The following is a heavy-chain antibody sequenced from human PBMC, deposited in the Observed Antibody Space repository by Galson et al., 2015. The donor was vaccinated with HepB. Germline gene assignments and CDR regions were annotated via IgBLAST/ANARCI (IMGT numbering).Heavy chain of an antibody. J-gene: IGHJ6*03. D-gene: IGHD3-3*01. V-gene: IGHV1-69*04. Sequence: SVKVSCKASGGTFSSYAISWVRQAPGQGLEWMGRIIPILGIANYAQKFQGRVTITADKSTSTAYMELSSLRSEDTAVYYCATSTYYDFWSGYPPYYYYMDVWGKGTTVTVSS. CDR2: IIPILGIA. CDR3: ATSTYYDFWSGYPPYYYYMDV. CDR1: GGTFSSYA.